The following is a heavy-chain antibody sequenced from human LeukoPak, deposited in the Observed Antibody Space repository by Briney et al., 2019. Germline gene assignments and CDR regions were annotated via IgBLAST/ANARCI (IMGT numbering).Heavy chain of an antibody. D-gene: IGHD5-12*01. CDR2: IIPIFGTA. CDR3: ARDRHSGYDLNDAFDI. J-gene: IGHJ3*02. CDR1: GGTFSSYA. V-gene: IGHV1-69*05. Sequence: GASVKVSCKASGGTFSSYAISWVRQAPGQGLEWMGGIIPIFGTANYAQKFQGRVTITTDESTSTAYMALSSLTSEDTAVYYCARDRHSGYDLNDAFDIWGQGTMVTVSS.